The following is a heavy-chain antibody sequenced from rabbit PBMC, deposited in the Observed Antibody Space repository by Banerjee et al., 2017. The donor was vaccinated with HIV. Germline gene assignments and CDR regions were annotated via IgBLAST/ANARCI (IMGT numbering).Heavy chain of an antibody. CDR3: ARDLVGSYSWTEDYYFNL. V-gene: IGHV1S45*01. J-gene: IGHJ4*01. CDR2: IYAGSSDYT. CDR1: GFSFSSSYY. Sequence: QEQLEESGGGLVKPGASPTLTCTASGFSFSSSYYMCWVRQAPGKGLEWIACIYAGSSDYTYYASWAKGRFTISKTSSTTVTLQMTSLTAADTATYLCARDLVGSYSWTEDYYFNLWGQGTLVTVS. D-gene: IGHD5-1*01.